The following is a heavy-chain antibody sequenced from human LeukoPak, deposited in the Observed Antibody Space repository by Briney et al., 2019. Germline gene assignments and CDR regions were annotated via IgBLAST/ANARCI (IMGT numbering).Heavy chain of an antibody. J-gene: IGHJ5*02. D-gene: IGHD4-11*01. CDR3: ARDKRGLYSNYRYNWFDP. CDR2: ISSSSSTI. Sequence: AGGSLRLSCAASGFTFSSYSMNWVRQAPGKGLEWVSYISSSSSTIYYADSVKGRFTISRDNAKNSLYLQMNSLRAEDTAVYYCARDKRGLYSNYRYNWFDPWGQGTLVTVSS. CDR1: GFTFSSYS. V-gene: IGHV3-48*01.